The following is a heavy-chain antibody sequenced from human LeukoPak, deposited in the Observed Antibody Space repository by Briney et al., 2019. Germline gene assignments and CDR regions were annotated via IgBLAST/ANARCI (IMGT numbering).Heavy chain of an antibody. CDR1: GFTFRSYS. V-gene: IGHV3-21*01. Sequence: GALRLSCSTSGFTFRSYSMDWGRQGPGKGVEWVSSISSSSSYIYYADSVKGRFTISRDNAKNSLYLQMNSLRAEDTAVYYCARGGWYTWGQGTLVTVSS. J-gene: IGHJ4*02. CDR3: ARGGWYT. CDR2: ISSSSSYI. D-gene: IGHD6-19*01.